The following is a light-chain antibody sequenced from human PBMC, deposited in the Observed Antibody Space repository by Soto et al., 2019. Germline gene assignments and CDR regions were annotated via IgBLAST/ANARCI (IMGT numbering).Light chain of an antibody. CDR2: EVS. Sequence: QSVLTQPASVSGSPGQSITISCTGTSSDVGGYNYVSWYQQHPGKAPKLMIYEVSNRPSGVSNRFSGSKSGNTASLTISGLQAEDEADYYCSSYTRSSTFSFGTGTKLTVL. V-gene: IGLV2-14*01. CDR3: SSYTRSSTFS. J-gene: IGLJ1*01. CDR1: SSDVGGYNY.